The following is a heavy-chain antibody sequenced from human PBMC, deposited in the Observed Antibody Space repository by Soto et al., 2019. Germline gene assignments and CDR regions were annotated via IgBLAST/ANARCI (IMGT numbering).Heavy chain of an antibody. D-gene: IGHD4-17*01. Sequence: QVQLQESGPGLVKPSQTLSLTCTVSGGSISSGGYYWSWIRQHPGKGLEWLGYIYYSGSTYYNPSIKSQVTIAVDTSKNEFSLKLSSVTAADTAVYYCASCKTTVVYSDYWGQGTLVTVSS. CDR2: IYYSGST. CDR1: GGSISSGGYY. J-gene: IGHJ4*02. V-gene: IGHV4-31*01. CDR3: ASCKTTVVYSDY.